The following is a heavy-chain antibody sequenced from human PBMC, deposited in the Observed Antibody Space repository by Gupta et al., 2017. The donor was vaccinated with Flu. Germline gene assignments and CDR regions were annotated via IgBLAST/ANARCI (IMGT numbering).Heavy chain of an antibody. CDR1: GDSVSSNSAA. D-gene: IGHD6-13*01. Sequence: QVQLQQSGPGLVKPSQTLSLTCAISGDSVSSNSAAWNWIRQSPSRGLEWLGRTYYRSKWYNDYAVSVKSRITINPDTSKNQFSLQLNSVTPEDTAVYYCARGIGRIAAAGPAEYYFDYWGQGTLVTVSS. CDR3: ARGIGRIAAAGPAEYYFDY. CDR2: TYYRSKWYN. J-gene: IGHJ4*02. V-gene: IGHV6-1*01.